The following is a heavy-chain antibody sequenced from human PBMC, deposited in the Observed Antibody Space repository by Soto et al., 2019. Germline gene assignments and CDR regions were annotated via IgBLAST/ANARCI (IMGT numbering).Heavy chain of an antibody. D-gene: IGHD2-21*01. V-gene: IGHV3-7*01. Sequence: GGSLRLSCAASGFTFSNYWMSWVRQAPGKGLEWVANIKQDGSESNYADSVKGRFTVSRDNAENSLYLQMTSLRAEDTAVYYCASARHIGPWGQGTLVTV. J-gene: IGHJ5*02. CDR3: ASARHIGP. CDR2: IKQDGSES. CDR1: GFTFSNYW.